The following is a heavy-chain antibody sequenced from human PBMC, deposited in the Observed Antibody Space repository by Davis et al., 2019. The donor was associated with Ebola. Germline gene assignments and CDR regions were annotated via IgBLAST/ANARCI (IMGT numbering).Heavy chain of an antibody. CDR2: SSASEGHT. Sequence: GESLKISCAASGFIFSNFDMSWVRHVPGKGLEWVSTSSASEGHTHYSDSVRGRFTISRDNSKDTLFLQMNSLGAEDTATYYCARYCHYRDCSYFDSWGQGTRVAVSS. J-gene: IGHJ4*02. CDR3: ARYCHYRDCSYFDS. CDR1: GFIFSNFD. V-gene: IGHV3-23*01. D-gene: IGHD2-15*01.